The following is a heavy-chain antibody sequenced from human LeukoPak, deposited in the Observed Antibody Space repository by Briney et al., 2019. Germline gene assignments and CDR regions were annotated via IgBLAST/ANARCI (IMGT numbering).Heavy chain of an antibody. CDR2: IYYSGST. D-gene: IGHD2-2*01. CDR1: GGSISSSSYY. V-gene: IGHV4-39*01. Sequence: PSETLSLTCTVSGGSISSSSYYRGWIRQPPGKGLEWIGSIYYSGSTYYNPSLKSRVTISVDTSKNQFSLKLSSVTAADTAVYYCARLLGYCSSTSCASGYYYYMDVWGKGTTVTVSS. CDR3: ARLLGYCSSTSCASGYYYYMDV. J-gene: IGHJ6*03.